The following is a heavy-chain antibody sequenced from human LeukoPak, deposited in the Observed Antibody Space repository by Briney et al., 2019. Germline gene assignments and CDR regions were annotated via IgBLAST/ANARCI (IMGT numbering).Heavy chain of an antibody. CDR2: IWYDGSNK. V-gene: IGHV3-33*01. CDR3: ARQDRSGYYPLYFDY. CDR1: GFTFSSYG. J-gene: IGHJ4*02. Sequence: GGSLRLSCAASGFTFSSYGMHWVRQAPGKGLGWVAVIWYDGSNKYYADSVKGRFTISRDNSKNTLYLQMNSLRAEDTAVYYCARQDRSGYYPLYFDYWGQGTLVTVSS. D-gene: IGHD3-3*01.